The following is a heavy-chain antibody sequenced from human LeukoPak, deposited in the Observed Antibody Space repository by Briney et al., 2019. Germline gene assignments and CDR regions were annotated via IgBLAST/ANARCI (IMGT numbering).Heavy chain of an antibody. V-gene: IGHV3-21*01. J-gene: IGHJ4*02. CDR1: GFTFSDYT. D-gene: IGHD2/OR15-2a*01. CDR2: ISSTSRYI. CDR3: AKDRTFLDY. Sequence: GGSLRLSCAASGFTFSDYTMNWARQAPGKGLEWVSSISSTSRYIYYADSVKGRFTISRDNAKNSLSLQMNSLRAEDTAVYYCAKDRTFLDYWGQGTLVTVSS.